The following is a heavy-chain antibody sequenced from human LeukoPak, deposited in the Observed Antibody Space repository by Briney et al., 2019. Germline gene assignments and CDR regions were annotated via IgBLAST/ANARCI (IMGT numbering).Heavy chain of an antibody. CDR2: IKQDGSEK. CDR3: ARVSKYCSGGSCYDFDS. J-gene: IGHJ4*02. Sequence: GGSLRLSCAASGFTFNNYWMSWVRQAPGKGLEWVASIKQDGSEKYYVDSVKGRFTISRDNAKNSLYLQMNSLRAEDTAVYYCARVSKYCSGGSCYDFDSWGQGTLVTVSS. CDR1: GFTFNNYW. V-gene: IGHV3-7*01. D-gene: IGHD2-15*01.